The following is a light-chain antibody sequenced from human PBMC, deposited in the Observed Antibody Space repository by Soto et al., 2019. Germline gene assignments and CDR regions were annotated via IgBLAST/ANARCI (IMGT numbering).Light chain of an antibody. CDR2: RNN. J-gene: IGLJ3*02. CDR1: SSNIGNNY. Sequence: QAVVTQPPSASGTPGQRVTISCSGSSSNIGNNYVYWYQHLPGMAPKLLIHRNNERSSGVPDRFSGSKSGTSASLAISGLRSEDEADYYCTSWDDRLIGQVVFGGGTKLTVL. CDR3: TSWDDRLIGQVV. V-gene: IGLV1-47*01.